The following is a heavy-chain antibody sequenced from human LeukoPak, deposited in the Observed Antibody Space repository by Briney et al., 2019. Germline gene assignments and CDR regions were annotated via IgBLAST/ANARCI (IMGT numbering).Heavy chain of an antibody. D-gene: IGHD2-8*01. J-gene: IGHJ6*02. Sequence: SVKVSCKASGGTFSSYAISWVRQAPGQGLEWMGRVIPILDVTKNAQKFQGRVTITADQSTNTAYMELSSLRSEDTAVYFCARESSGNGVFSYGMDVWGQGTTVTVSS. V-gene: IGHV1-69*04. CDR3: ARESSGNGVFSYGMDV. CDR2: VIPILDVT. CDR1: GGTFSSYA.